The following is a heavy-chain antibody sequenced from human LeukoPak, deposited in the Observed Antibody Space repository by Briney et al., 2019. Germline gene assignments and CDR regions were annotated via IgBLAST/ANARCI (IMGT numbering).Heavy chain of an antibody. CDR3: ARSKYYYDSSGYYYFDY. J-gene: IGHJ4*02. D-gene: IGHD3-22*01. V-gene: IGHV5-51*01. Sequence: GESLKISCKGSGYSFTSHWIGWVRQMPGKGLEWMGIIYPGDSDTRYSPSFQGQVTISADKSISTAYLQWSSLKASDTAMYYCARSKYYYDSSGYYYFDYWGQGTLVTVSS. CDR2: IYPGDSDT. CDR1: GYSFTSHW.